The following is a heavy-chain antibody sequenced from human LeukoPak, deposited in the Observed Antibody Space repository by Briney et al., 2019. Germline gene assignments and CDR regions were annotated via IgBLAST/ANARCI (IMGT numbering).Heavy chain of an antibody. CDR3: ARGRVDTSVDY. D-gene: IGHD5-18*01. V-gene: IGHV4-61*02. CDR1: GGSISSGSYY. CDR2: IYTSRST. Sequence: PSETLSLTCTVSGGSISSGSYYWSWIRQPAGKGLEWIGRIYTSRSTNYNPSLKSRVTISVDTSKNQFSLKLSSVTAADTAVYYCARGRVDTSVDYWGQGTLVTVSS. J-gene: IGHJ4*02.